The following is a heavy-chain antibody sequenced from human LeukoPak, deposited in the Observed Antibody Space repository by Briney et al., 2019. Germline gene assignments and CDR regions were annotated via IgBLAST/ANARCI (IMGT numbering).Heavy chain of an antibody. D-gene: IGHD6-6*01. J-gene: IGHJ4*02. Sequence: PGGSLRLSCSFSGFTFSAHAMHWVRQPPGKGLEFLSSINSNGDSTYHADSVKGRFTISRDNSRSTLYLQMRSLRPEDTAVYYCVKSGYSTSSDVDYWGQGTLVTVSS. CDR1: GFTFSAHA. CDR3: VKSGYSTSSDVDY. V-gene: IGHV3-64D*09. CDR2: INSNGDST.